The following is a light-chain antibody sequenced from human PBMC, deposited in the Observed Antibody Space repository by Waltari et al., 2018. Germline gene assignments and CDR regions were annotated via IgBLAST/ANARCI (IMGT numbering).Light chain of an antibody. Sequence: EIELTQSPGTLSLSPGERATLSCRASQSVTRTLAWYQQKPGQAHRLLIYGASNRATGIPDRFSGSGSGTDFSLTISRLEPEDFAVYYCQHYLRLPATFGQGTKVEIK. CDR1: QSVTRT. CDR2: GAS. J-gene: IGKJ1*01. CDR3: QHYLRLPAT. V-gene: IGKV3-20*01.